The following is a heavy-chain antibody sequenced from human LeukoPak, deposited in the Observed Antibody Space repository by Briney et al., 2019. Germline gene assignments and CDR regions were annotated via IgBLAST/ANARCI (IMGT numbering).Heavy chain of an antibody. V-gene: IGHV1-2*02. CDR2: INPNSGGT. D-gene: IGHD3-22*01. J-gene: IGHJ4*02. CDR1: GYTFTGYY. Sequence: ASVKVSCKASGYTFTGYYMHWVRQAPGQGLEWMGWINPNSGGTNYAQKFQGRVTMTRDTSISTAYMELSRLRSDDTAVYYCARGRNTMIVVVKGALVDYWGQGTLVTVSS. CDR3: ARGRNTMIVVVKGALVDY.